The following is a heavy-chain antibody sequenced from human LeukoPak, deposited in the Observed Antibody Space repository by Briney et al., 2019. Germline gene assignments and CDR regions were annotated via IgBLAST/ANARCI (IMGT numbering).Heavy chain of an antibody. J-gene: IGHJ4*02. Sequence: ASVKVSCKASGYSFTGYYMHWVRQAPGQGLEWMGWMNPNSGGTDYPQKFQGRVTMTGDTSITTAYMELSRLTSDDTAVYYCATWGGYGSGSYFDYWGQGTLVTVSS. CDR3: ATWGGYGSGSYFDY. CDR2: MNPNSGGT. D-gene: IGHD3-10*01. V-gene: IGHV1-2*02. CDR1: GYSFTGYY.